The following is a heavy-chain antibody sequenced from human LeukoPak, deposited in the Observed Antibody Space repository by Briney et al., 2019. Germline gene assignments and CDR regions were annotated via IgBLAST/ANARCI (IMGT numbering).Heavy chain of an antibody. CDR1: EFSVGSNY. V-gene: IGHV3-66*01. Sequence: GGSLRLSCAASEFSVGSNYITWVHQAPGKGLEWVSLIYSGGSTYYADSVKGRFTISRDNSKNTLYLQMNSLRAEDTAVYYCARAGGSSWPFDYWGQGTLVTVSS. J-gene: IGHJ4*02. D-gene: IGHD3-10*01. CDR2: IYSGGST. CDR3: ARAGGSSWPFDY.